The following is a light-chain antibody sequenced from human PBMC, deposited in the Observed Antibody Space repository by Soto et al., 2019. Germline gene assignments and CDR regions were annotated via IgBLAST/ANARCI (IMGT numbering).Light chain of an antibody. J-gene: IGLJ1*01. CDR3: GTWDSSTSAGV. CDR2: DVS. V-gene: IGLV2-14*01. Sequence: QSALTQPASVSGSPGQSITISCTGTSSDVGGYNYVSWYQQHPGKAPKLMIYDVSNRPSGVSNRFSGSKSGKTATLGISGIQTGDEADYYCGTWDSSTSAGVFGTGTKVTVL. CDR1: SSDVGGYNY.